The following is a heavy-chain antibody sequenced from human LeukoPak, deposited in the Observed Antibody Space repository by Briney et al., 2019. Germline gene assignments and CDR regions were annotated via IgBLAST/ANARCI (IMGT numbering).Heavy chain of an antibody. Sequence: SETLSLTCTVSGGSISSYYWSWIRQPAGKGLEWIGRIYTSGSTNYNPSLKSRVTMSVDTSKNQFSLKLSSVTAADPAVYYCARDSDILTGPNWFDPWGQGTLVTVSS. CDR1: GGSISSYY. CDR3: ARDSDILTGPNWFDP. V-gene: IGHV4-4*07. J-gene: IGHJ5*02. CDR2: IYTSGST. D-gene: IGHD3-9*01.